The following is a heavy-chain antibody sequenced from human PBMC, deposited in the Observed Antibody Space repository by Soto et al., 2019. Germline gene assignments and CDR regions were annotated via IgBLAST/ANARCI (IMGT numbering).Heavy chain of an antibody. V-gene: IGHV3-11*06. CDR2: ISSSSSYT. D-gene: IGHD6-6*01. CDR3: ARDTSRLAARPFSLFDY. J-gene: IGHJ4*02. Sequence: GGSLRLSCAASGFTFSDYYMSWIRQAPGKGLEWVSYISSSSSYTNYADSVKGRFTISRDNAKNSLYLQMNSLRAEDTAVYYCARDTSRLAARPFSLFDYWGQGTLVTVSS. CDR1: GFTFSDYY.